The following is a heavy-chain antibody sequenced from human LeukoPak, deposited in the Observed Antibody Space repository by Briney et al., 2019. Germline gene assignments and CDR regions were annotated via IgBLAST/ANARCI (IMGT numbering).Heavy chain of an antibody. J-gene: IGHJ4*02. CDR3: ARDGGETGIDY. D-gene: IGHD1-1*01. CDR2: IYYSGST. CDR1: GGSISSGGYC. V-gene: IGHV4-31*03. Sequence: SETLSLTCTVSGGSISSGGYCWSWIRQHPGKGLEWIGYIYYSGSTYYNPSLKSRVTISVDTSKNQFSLKLSSVTAADTAVYYCARDGGETGIDYWGQGTLVTVSS.